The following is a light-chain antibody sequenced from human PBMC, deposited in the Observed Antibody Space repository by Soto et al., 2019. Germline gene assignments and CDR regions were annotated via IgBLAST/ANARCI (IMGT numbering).Light chain of an antibody. CDR1: PGISSY. Sequence: AIRMTQSPSSLSASTGDRVTITCRASPGISSYLAWYQQKPGKAPKLLIYAASTLQSGVPSRLSGSGSGTDFTLTISCLQSEDFATYYCQQYYSYPQYTFGQGTKLEIK. J-gene: IGKJ2*01. V-gene: IGKV1-8*01. CDR2: AAS. CDR3: QQYYSYPQYT.